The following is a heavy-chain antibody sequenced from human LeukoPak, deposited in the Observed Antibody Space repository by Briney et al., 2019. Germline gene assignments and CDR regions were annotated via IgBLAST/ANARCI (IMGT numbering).Heavy chain of an antibody. CDR1: GYSFTNYW. J-gene: IGHJ4*02. CDR2: IYPGDSET. V-gene: IGHV5-51*01. Sequence: GESLKISCKGSGYSFTNYWIGWVRQMPGKGLEWMGIIYPGDSETRYSPSFQGQVNISADKSISTAYLQWSSLKASDTAIYYCARRVLAAVGYYFDDWGQGTLVTVSS. CDR3: ARRVLAAVGYYFDD. D-gene: IGHD6-13*01.